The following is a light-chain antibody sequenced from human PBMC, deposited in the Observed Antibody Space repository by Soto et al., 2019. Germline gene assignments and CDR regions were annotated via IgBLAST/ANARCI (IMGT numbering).Light chain of an antibody. CDR1: SSDVGGYNY. Sequence: VLTQPPSASGSPGQSVTISCTGTSSDVGGYNYVSWYQQHPGKAPKLMIYEVSKRPSGVPDRFSGSKSGNTASLTVSGLQAEDEADYYCSSYAGSNNPLYVFGTGTKVTVL. CDR2: EVS. J-gene: IGLJ1*01. CDR3: SSYAGSNNPLYV. V-gene: IGLV2-8*01.